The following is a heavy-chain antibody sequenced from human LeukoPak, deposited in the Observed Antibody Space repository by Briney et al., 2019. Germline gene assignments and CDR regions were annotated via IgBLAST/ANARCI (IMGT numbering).Heavy chain of an antibody. D-gene: IGHD3-10*01. CDR3: AKGNYYGTCDY. Sequence: GRPLRLSCAASGCTFSSYGMRWVRQAAGKGLERVAVISYDGSNNYIADSVKGTFTISRDNSNNTLYLQMKSLSAEVTAVYYGAKGNYYGTCDYWGQGTLVTVSS. V-gene: IGHV3-30*18. J-gene: IGHJ4*02. CDR1: GCTFSSYG. CDR2: ISYDGSNN.